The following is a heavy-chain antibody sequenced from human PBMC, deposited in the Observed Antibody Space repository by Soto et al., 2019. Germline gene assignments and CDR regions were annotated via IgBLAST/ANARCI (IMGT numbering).Heavy chain of an antibody. CDR1: GFTFSSYW. CDR2: IKQDGSEK. V-gene: IGHV3-7*01. Sequence: GGSLRLSCAASGFTFSSYWMSWVRQAPGKGLEWVANIKQDGSEKYDVDSVKGRFTISRDKAKNSRYLQMNSLRAEDTAVYYCARGRSAAVAGTCFWYWGQGTLVTVSS. J-gene: IGHJ4*02. D-gene: IGHD6-19*01. CDR3: ARGRSAAVAGTCFWY.